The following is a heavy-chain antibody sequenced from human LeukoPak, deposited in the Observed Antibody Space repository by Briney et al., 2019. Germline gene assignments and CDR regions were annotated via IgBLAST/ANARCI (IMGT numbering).Heavy chain of an antibody. J-gene: IGHJ6*04. Sequence: GASVKVSCKASGGTFSSYAISWVRQAPRQGLEWMGGIIPIFGTANYAQKFQGRVTITADKSTSTAYMELSSLRSEDTAVYYCARDLIRGLLLWTPQYYGMDVWGKGTTVTVSS. CDR3: ARDLIRGLLLWTPQYYGMDV. V-gene: IGHV1-69*06. CDR1: GGTFSSYA. CDR2: IIPIFGTA. D-gene: IGHD3-10*01.